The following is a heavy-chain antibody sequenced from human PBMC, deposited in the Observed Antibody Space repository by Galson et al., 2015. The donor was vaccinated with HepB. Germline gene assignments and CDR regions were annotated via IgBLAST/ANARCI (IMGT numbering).Heavy chain of an antibody. CDR1: GFTFSSYG. Sequence: SLRLSCAASGFTFSSYGMHWVRQAPGKGLEWVAVISYDGSNKYYADSVKGRFTISRDNSKNTLYLQMNGLRAEDTAVYYCAKVVGIGAAFDIWGQGTMVTVSS. J-gene: IGHJ3*02. CDR3: AKVVGIGAAFDI. V-gene: IGHV3-30*18. D-gene: IGHD2-21*01. CDR2: ISYDGSNK.